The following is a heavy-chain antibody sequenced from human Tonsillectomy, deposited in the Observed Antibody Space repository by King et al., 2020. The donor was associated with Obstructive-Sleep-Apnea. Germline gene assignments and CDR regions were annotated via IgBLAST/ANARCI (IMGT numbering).Heavy chain of an antibody. CDR2: INTNIGNP. CDR3: ASGSRIPDY. J-gene: IGHJ4*02. CDR1: GYTFTTYG. V-gene: IGHV7-4-1*02. D-gene: IGHD6-25*01. Sequence: VQLVESGSELKKPGASVKVSCKASGYTFTTYGMHWVRQAPGQGLEWMGWINTNIGNPAYAQGFRGRFDFSLDTSVSTAYLQISSLQAEDTAVYYCASGSRIPDYWGQGTLVTVSS.